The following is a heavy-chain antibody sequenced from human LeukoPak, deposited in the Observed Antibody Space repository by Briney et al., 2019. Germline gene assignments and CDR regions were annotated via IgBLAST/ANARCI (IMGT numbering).Heavy chain of an antibody. CDR1: GYSISSGHW. CDR2: IYYSGST. CDR3: ARTGGLWFGELLSWAFDI. D-gene: IGHD3-10*01. V-gene: IGHV4-59*11. J-gene: IGHJ3*02. Sequence: SETLSLTCAVSGYSISSGHWWSWIRQPPGKGLEWIGYIYYSGSTNYNPSLKSRVTISVDTSKNQFSLKLSSVTAADTAVYYCARTGGLWFGELLSWAFDIWGQGTMVTVSS.